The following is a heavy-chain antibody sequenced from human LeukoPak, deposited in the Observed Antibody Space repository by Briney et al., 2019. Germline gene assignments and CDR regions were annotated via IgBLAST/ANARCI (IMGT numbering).Heavy chain of an antibody. CDR2: IFTSGST. D-gene: IGHD4-17*01. V-gene: IGHV4-61*02. CDR1: GGSIGSGNYY. Sequence: SETLSLTCTVSGGSIGSGNYYWSWIRQPAGKGLEWIGRIFTSGSTNYNPSLKSRVTISIDTSKNQFSLNLNSVTAADTAVYYCARGYYGDYLDYWGQGTLVTVSS. J-gene: IGHJ4*02. CDR3: ARGYYGDYLDY.